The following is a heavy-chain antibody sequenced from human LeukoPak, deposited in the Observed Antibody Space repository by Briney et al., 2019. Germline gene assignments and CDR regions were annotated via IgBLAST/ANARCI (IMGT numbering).Heavy chain of an antibody. D-gene: IGHD6-13*01. CDR3: ARDVSSNWYSFNF. Sequence: GGSLRLSCKDFGLTFDDYGMSWARQVPGKGLEWVCGINWDGGNTHCADSVKGRLDISRDNAKNSLFLQMSSLRAEDTALYYCARDVSSNWYSFNFWGQGTQVTVTS. CDR2: INWDGGNT. V-gene: IGHV3-20*04. J-gene: IGHJ4*02. CDR1: GLTFDDYG.